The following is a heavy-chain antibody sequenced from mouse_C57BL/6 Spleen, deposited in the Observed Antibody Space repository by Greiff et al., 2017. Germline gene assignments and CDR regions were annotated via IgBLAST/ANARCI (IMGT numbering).Heavy chain of an antibody. CDR3: ARERIYYGSSSDY. Sequence: QVQLQQPGAELVKPGASVKLSCKASGYTFTSYWMHWVKQRPGQGLEWIGMIHPNSGSTNYNEKFKSKATLTVDKPSSTAYMQLSSLTSEDSAVYYCARERIYYGSSSDYWGQGTTLTVSS. CDR2: IHPNSGST. CDR1: GYTFTSYW. V-gene: IGHV1-64*01. D-gene: IGHD1-1*01. J-gene: IGHJ2*01.